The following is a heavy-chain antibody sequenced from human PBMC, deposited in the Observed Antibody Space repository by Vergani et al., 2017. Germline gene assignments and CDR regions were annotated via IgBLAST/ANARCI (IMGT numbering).Heavy chain of an antibody. CDR1: GGSFTSYH. CDR3: ARVKTETNGHLYYYYYMDV. CDR2: IDHTGRP. Sequence: QVQLQQWGGGLLKPSETLSLTCVVNGGSFTSYHWTWIRQSPGGGLEWVGDIDHTGRPAYNPSLKSRLTISVDKSRNQFSLTLNSVTATDTAIYFCARVKTETNGHLYYYYYMDVWGQGTAVTVS. V-gene: IGHV4-34*01. D-gene: IGHD2-8*01. J-gene: IGHJ6*03.